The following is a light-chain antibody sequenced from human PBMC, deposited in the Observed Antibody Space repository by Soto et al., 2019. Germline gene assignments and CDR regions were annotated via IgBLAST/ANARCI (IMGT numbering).Light chain of an antibody. V-gene: IGLV1-40*01. J-gene: IGLJ1*01. CDR1: SSNIGAGYD. CDR2: GNS. Sequence: QSVLAQPPSVSGAPGQKVTISCTGSSSNIGAGYDLHWYQQLPGTAPKLLLYGNSNRPSGVPDRFSGYKSGTSASLAITGLQAEHEADYYCQYYESSLSAYVFGTGTKLTVL. CDR3: QYYESSLSAYV.